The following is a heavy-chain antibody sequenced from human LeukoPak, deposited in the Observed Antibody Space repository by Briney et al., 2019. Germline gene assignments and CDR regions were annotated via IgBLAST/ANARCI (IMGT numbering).Heavy chain of an antibody. CDR1: WFTFCNAW. V-gene: IGHV3-15*01. CDR3: TTDPSQYYYYYMDV. CDR2: IKSKTDGGTT. J-gene: IGHJ6*03. Sequence: GGSLRVSCAASWFTFCNAWMSWVRQAPGEGLGWVGRIKSKTDGGTTDYAAPVKGRFTISRVDSKNTLYLQMNSLKTEDTAVYYCTTDPSQYYYYYMDVWGKGTTVTVSS.